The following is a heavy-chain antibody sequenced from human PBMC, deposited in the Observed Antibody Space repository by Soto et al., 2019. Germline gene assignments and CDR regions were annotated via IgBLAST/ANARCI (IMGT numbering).Heavy chain of an antibody. J-gene: IGHJ4*02. Sequence: GGSLRLSCAASGFTFSSYAMSWVRQAPGKGLEWVSAISGSGGSTYYADSVKGRFTISRDNSKNTLYLQMNSLRAEDTAVYYCAKDGTEMATIMNYFDYWGQGTLVTVSS. CDR3: AKDGTEMATIMNYFDY. CDR1: GFTFSSYA. V-gene: IGHV3-23*01. CDR2: ISGSGGST. D-gene: IGHD5-12*01.